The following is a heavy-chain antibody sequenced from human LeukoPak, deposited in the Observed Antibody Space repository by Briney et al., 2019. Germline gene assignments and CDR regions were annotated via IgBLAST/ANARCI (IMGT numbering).Heavy chain of an antibody. CDR1: GFTFSSYA. Sequence: GGSLRLSCSASGFTFSSYAMHWVRQAPGKGLEYVSAISSNGVRIYYADSVKGRFTISRDNSKNTLYLQMSSLRVEDTAVYYCVKVNSDYAPYYFDYWGQGTLVTVSS. V-gene: IGHV3-64D*06. D-gene: IGHD5-12*01. CDR2: ISSNGVRI. CDR3: VKVNSDYAPYYFDY. J-gene: IGHJ4*02.